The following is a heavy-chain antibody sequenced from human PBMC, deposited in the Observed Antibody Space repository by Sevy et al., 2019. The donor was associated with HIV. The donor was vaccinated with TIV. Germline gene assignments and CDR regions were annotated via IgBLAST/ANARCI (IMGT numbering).Heavy chain of an antibody. V-gene: IGHV3-48*03. CDR1: GFTFSSYE. D-gene: IGHD3-10*01. J-gene: IGHJ6*02. CDR3: AREVRGSGSYSYYYYYYGMDV. Sequence: GGSLRLSCAASGFTFSSYEMNWVRQAPGKGLEWVSYINSSGSTIYYADSVKGRFTISRDNAKNSLYLQMNSLRAEDTAVYYCAREVRGSGSYSYYYYYYGMDVWGQGTTVTVSS. CDR2: INSSGSTI.